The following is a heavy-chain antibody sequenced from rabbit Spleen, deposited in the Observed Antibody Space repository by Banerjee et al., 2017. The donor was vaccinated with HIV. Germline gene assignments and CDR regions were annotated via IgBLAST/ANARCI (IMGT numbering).Heavy chain of an antibody. CDR3: AILVAGGDFSL. J-gene: IGHJ4*01. Sequence: QSLEESGGDLVKPGGTLTLTCTASGFSFSSSDYMCWVRQAPGKGLEWISCIAGGSSGFTYSATWAKGRFTCSKTSSTTVTLQMTSLTVADTATYFCAILVAGGDFSLWGPGTLVTVS. V-gene: IGHV1S40*01. CDR1: GFSFSSSDY. CDR2: IAGGSSGFT. D-gene: IGHD4-1*01.